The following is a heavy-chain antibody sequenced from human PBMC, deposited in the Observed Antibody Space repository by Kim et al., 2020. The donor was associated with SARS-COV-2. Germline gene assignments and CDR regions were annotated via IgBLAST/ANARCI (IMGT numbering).Heavy chain of an antibody. D-gene: IGHD3-10*01. CDR3: AARGGARGGYYYYGMDV. Sequence: SVKVSCKASGGTFSSYAISWVRQAPGQGLEWMGGIIPIFGTANYAQKFQGRVTITADESTSTAYMELSSLRSEDTAVYYCAARGGARGGYYYYGMDVWGQGTTVTVSS. V-gene: IGHV1-69*13. CDR1: GGTFSSYA. J-gene: IGHJ6*02. CDR2: IIPIFGTA.